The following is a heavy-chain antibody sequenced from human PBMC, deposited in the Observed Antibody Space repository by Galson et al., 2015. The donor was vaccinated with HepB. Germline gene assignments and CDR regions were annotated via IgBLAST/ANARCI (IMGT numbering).Heavy chain of an antibody. CDR1: GGTFSSYT. D-gene: IGHD5-18*01. J-gene: IGHJ4*02. CDR2: IIPILGIA. Sequence: SVKVSCKASGGTFSSYTISWVRQAPGQGLEWMGRIIPILGIANYAQKFQGRVTITADKSTSTAHMELSSLRSEDTAVYYCAGGYSYGYVYFDYWGQGTLVTVSS. CDR3: AGGYSYGYVYFDY. V-gene: IGHV1-69*02.